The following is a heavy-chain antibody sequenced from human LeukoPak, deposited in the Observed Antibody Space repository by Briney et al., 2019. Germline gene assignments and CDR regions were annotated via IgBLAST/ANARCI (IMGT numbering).Heavy chain of an antibody. Sequence: ASVKVSCKASGYTFTSYGINWVRQATGQGLEWMGWMNPNSGNTGYAQKFQGRVTMTRNTSISTAYMELSSLRSEDTAVYYCARGGYSSSWYRMYYYYYMDVWGKGTTVTISS. J-gene: IGHJ6*03. D-gene: IGHD6-13*01. CDR3: ARGGYSSSWYRMYYYYYMDV. V-gene: IGHV1-8*02. CDR1: GYTFTSYG. CDR2: MNPNSGNT.